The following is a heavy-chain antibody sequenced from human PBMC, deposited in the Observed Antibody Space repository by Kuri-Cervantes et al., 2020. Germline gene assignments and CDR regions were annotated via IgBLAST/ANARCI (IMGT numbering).Heavy chain of an antibody. J-gene: IGHJ4*02. Sequence: GESLKISCAASRFTFSSYAMSWVRQAPGKGLEWVSSISGSGGTTYYADSVKGRFTISRDNSKNTLYLQMNSLRAEDTAVYYCVVIAVADKTDYWGQGTLVTVSS. V-gene: IGHV3-23*01. CDR3: VVIAVADKTDY. CDR1: RFTFSSYA. D-gene: IGHD6-19*01. CDR2: ISGSGGTT.